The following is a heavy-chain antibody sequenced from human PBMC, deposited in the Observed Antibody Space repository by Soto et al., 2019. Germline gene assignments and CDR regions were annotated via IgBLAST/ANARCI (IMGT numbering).Heavy chain of an antibody. J-gene: IGHJ6*02. D-gene: IGHD4-17*01. Sequence: QVQLVQSGAEVKKPGSSVKVSCKASGGTLSNYGVSWVRQAPGQGLEWLGGIIPVFGTANYARKFQGRLTITADEATSTVYMDVSSLKSEDTAVYYCARGDATKIIVTTYYGMDVWGQGTTVTVSS. CDR1: GGTLSNYG. V-gene: IGHV1-69*12. CDR3: ARGDATKIIVTTYYGMDV. CDR2: IIPVFGTA.